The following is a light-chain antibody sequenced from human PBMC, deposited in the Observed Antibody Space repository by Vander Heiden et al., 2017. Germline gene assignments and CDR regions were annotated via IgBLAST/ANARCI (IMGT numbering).Light chain of an antibody. CDR1: HSVNSKF. V-gene: IGKV3-20*01. Sequence: EIVLTQSPGTLSLSPGDRATLSCRASHSVNSKFLAWYQQKPGQAPRLLIYDSSTRAAGVPDRFSGSGSGTDFTLTISRLEPEDFAVYFCQQFGNSPLFSFGPGTKVEIK. J-gene: IGKJ3*01. CDR3: QQFGNSPLFS. CDR2: DSS.